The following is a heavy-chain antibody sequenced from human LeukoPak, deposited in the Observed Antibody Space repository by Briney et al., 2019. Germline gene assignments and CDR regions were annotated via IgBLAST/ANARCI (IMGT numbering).Heavy chain of an antibody. CDR2: INTDGSST. CDR3: ARERGSWYFDY. J-gene: IGHJ4*02. V-gene: IGHV3-74*01. D-gene: IGHD5-12*01. CDR1: GFTFSSYW. Sequence: GGSLRLSCAASGFTFSSYWMHWVRQAPGKGLVWVSRINTDGSSTSYADSVKGRFTISRDNAKNTLYLQMNSLRAEDTAVYYCARERGSWYFDYWGQGTLLTVSS.